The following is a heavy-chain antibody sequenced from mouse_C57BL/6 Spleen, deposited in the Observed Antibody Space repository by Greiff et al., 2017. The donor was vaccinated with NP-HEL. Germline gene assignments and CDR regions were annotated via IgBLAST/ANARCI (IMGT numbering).Heavy chain of an antibody. CDR2: IYPGDGDT. CDR3: ATPLAGTGGAMDY. CDR1: GYAFSSYW. Sequence: QVQLQQSGAELVKPGASVKISCKASGYAFSSYWMNWVKQRPGKGLEWIGQIYPGDGDTNYNGKFKGKATLTADNSSSTAYMQLSSLTSEDSAVYFCATPLAGTGGAMDYWGQGTSVTVSS. V-gene: IGHV1-80*01. D-gene: IGHD4-1*01. J-gene: IGHJ4*01.